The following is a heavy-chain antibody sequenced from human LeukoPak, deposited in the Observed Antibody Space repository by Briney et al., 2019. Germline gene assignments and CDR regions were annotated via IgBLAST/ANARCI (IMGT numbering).Heavy chain of an antibody. D-gene: IGHD6-6*01. CDR3: ARSSYSSSSSV. J-gene: IGHJ3*01. V-gene: IGHV3-43*01. CDR1: GFNFDRYT. Sequence: GGSLRLSCATSGFNFDRYTIHWVRQAPGKGLEWVSLAGWAGGTTFYSDSVRGRFTISRDNAKNSLYLQINSLRAEDTAVYYCARSSYSSSSSVWGQGTMVTVSS. CDR2: AGWAGGTT.